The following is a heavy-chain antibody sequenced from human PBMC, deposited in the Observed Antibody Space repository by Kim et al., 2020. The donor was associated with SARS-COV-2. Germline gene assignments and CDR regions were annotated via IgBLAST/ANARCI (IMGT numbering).Heavy chain of an antibody. Sequence: SVKSRVTISIDSSKNQFSLRLTSVTAADTAIYYCARHGFYYCSDDSCYLDQWGPGTLVTVSS. D-gene: IGHD2-15*01. CDR3: ARHGFYYCSDDSCYLDQ. V-gene: IGHV4-59*08. J-gene: IGHJ4*02.